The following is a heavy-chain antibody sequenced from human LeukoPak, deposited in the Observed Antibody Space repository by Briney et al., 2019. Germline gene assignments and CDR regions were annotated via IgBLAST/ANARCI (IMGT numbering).Heavy chain of an antibody. Sequence: SETLSLTCTVSGGSISSYYWSWIRQPPGKGLEWIGYIYTSGSTNYDPSLKSRVTISVDTSKNQFSLKLSSVTAADTAVYYCAGHHIAAALNWFDPWGQGTLVTVSS. D-gene: IGHD6-13*01. CDR3: AGHHIAAALNWFDP. CDR1: GGSISSYY. CDR2: IYTSGST. V-gene: IGHV4-4*09. J-gene: IGHJ5*02.